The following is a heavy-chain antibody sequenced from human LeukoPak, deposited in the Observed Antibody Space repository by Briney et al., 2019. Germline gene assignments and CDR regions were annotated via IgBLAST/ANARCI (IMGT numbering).Heavy chain of an antibody. V-gene: IGHV4-59*11. CDR1: GGSLSSHY. D-gene: IGHD1-26*01. J-gene: IGHJ4*02. CDR2: IYYTGTT. Sequence: SETLSLTCTVSGGSLSSHYWSWIRQPPGKGLELIGHIYYTGTTFYNPSLNSRVTISLDTSRNQFSLRLTSVTAADTAVYYCARFSSGCSTASCHLAYWGQGTLVIVSS. CDR3: ARFSSGCSTASCHLAY.